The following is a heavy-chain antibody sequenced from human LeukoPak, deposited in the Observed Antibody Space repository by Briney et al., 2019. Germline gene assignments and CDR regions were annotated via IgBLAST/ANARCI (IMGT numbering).Heavy chain of an antibody. CDR2: ISGSGGST. CDR1: GFTFSSYA. Sequence: PGGSLRLSCAASGFTFSSYAMSWVRQAPGKGLEWVSAISGSGGSTYYADSVKGRFTISRDNSKNTLYLQMNSLRAEDTAVYYCAKVLGYDSSGYSDYWGQGTLVTVSS. CDR3: AKVLGYDSSGYSDY. D-gene: IGHD3-22*01. V-gene: IGHV3-23*01. J-gene: IGHJ4*02.